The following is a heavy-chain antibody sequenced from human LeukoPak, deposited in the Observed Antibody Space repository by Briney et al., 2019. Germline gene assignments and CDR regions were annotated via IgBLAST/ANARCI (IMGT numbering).Heavy chain of an antibody. J-gene: IGHJ6*02. CDR2: ISAYNGNT. D-gene: IGHD6-13*01. Sequence: WASVKVSCKASGYTFTSYAMHWVRQAPGQGLEWMGWISAYNGNTNYAQKLQGRVTMTTDTSTSTAYMELRSLRSDDTAVYYCARDAIAAAGEYYYYYYGMDVWGQGTTVTVSS. V-gene: IGHV1-18*01. CDR3: ARDAIAAAGEYYYYYYGMDV. CDR1: GYTFTSYA.